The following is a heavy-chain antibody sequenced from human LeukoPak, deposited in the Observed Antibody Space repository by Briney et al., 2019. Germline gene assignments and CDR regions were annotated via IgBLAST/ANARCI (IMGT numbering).Heavy chain of an antibody. CDR1: GGSISNYY. CDR3: ARRGFCSSTSCYVFDY. Sequence: PSETLSLTCTVSGGSISNYYWSWIRQPPGKGLEWIGYIYYSGSTNYNPSPKSRLTMSVDTSKNQFSLKLTSVTAADTAVYYCARRGFCSSTSCYVFDYWGQGSLVTASS. D-gene: IGHD2-2*01. CDR2: IYYSGST. V-gene: IGHV4-59*01. J-gene: IGHJ4*02.